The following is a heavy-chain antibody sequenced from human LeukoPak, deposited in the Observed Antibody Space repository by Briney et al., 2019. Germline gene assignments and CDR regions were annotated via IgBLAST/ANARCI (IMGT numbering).Heavy chain of an antibody. CDR3: ARSDYYYGMDV. CDR2: INHSGST. J-gene: IGHJ6*02. V-gene: IGHV4-34*01. CDR1: GGSFSGYY. Sequence: SETLSLTCAVYGGSFSGYYWSWIRQPPGKGLEWIGEINHSGSTNYNPSLKSRVTISVDRSKNQFSLKLSSVTAADTAVYYCARSDYYYGMDVWGQGTTVTVSS.